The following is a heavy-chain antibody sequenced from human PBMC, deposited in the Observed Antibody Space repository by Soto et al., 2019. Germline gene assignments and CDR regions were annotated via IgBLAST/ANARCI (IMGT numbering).Heavy chain of an antibody. V-gene: IGHV1-3*01. CDR2: INAGNGNR. J-gene: IGHJ6*01. Sequence: ASVKVSCKASGYTFTSYAMHWVRQAPGQRLEWMGWINAGNGNRKYSQKFQGRVTITRDTSASTAYMELSSLRSDDTAVYYCAGSHKAVPPNGLDAGGQGPAVTVSS. CDR3: AGSHKAVPPNGLDA. CDR1: GYTFTSYA. D-gene: IGHD2-15*01.